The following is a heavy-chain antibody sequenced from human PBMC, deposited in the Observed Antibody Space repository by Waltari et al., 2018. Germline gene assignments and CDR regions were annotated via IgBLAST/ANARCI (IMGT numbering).Heavy chain of an antibody. D-gene: IGHD3-10*01. CDR2: IKQDGSVQ. Sequence: EVQLVESGGGVVQPGGSLRLSCAASGFTFTSYGMSWVRQAPGRGLEWVANIKQDGSVQYYVDSVKGRFTISRDNAKNSLYLQMSSLRAEDTAVYYCARDAPDYYGSYYFEYWGQGTLVTVSS. V-gene: IGHV3-7*01. J-gene: IGHJ4*02. CDR3: ARDAPDYYGSYYFEY. CDR1: GFTFTSYG.